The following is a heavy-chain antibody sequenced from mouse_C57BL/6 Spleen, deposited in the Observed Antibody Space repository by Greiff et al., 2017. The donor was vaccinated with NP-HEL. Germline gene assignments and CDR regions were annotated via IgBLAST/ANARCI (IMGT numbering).Heavy chain of an antibody. CDR3: ARSGDYENYYAMDY. D-gene: IGHD2-4*01. CDR2: IYPGDGDT. V-gene: IGHV1-80*01. J-gene: IGHJ4*01. Sequence: QVQLQQSGAELVKPGASVKISCKASGYAFSSYWMNWVKQRPGKGLEWIGQIYPGDGDTNYNGKFKGKATLTADKSSSTAYMQLSSLTSEDSAVYFCARSGDYENYYAMDYWGQGTSVTVSS. CDR1: GYAFSSYW.